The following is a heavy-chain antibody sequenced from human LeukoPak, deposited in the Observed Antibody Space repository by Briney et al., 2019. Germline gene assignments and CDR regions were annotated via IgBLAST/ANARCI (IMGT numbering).Heavy chain of an antibody. CDR1: GFTFSTYA. D-gene: IGHD6-6*01. Sequence: GGSLRLSCAASGFTFSTYAMSWVRQAPGQGLEWVSSISTSSSSKNYAGSLKGRFTISRDNAKNSLYLQMSTLRAEDTAVYYCARDGEAARSFDYWGQGTLVTVSS. V-gene: IGHV3-21*01. J-gene: IGHJ4*02. CDR2: ISTSSSSK. CDR3: ARDGEAARSFDY.